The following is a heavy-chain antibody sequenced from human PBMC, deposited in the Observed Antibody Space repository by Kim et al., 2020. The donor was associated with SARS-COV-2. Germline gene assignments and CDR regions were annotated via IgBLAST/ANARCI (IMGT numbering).Heavy chain of an antibody. CDR3: ARVYYYGSGSYSPMADYYYGMDV. Sequence: SETLSLTCTVSGGSISSGSYYWSWIRQPAGKGLEWIGRIYTSGSTNYNPSLKSRVTISVDTSKNQFSLKLSSVTAADTAVYYCARVYYYGSGSYSPMADYYYGMDVWGQGTTVTVSS. D-gene: IGHD3-10*01. CDR1: GGSISSGSYY. CDR2: IYTSGST. V-gene: IGHV4-61*02. J-gene: IGHJ6*02.